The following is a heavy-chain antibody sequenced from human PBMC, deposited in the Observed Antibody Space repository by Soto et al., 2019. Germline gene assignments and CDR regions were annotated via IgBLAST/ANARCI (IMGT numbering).Heavy chain of an antibody. Sequence: PGGSLRLSCAASGFTFSVYAMHWVRQAPGKGLEYVSGITSNGGSTYYANSVKGRFTISRDTSKNTLYLKMDSLRADDMTVYYCARSSLGDWVNGAFDIWGQGTMVTVSS. CDR2: ITSNGGST. V-gene: IGHV3-64*01. CDR1: GFTFSVYA. CDR3: ARSSLGDWVNGAFDI. J-gene: IGHJ3*02. D-gene: IGHD3-10*01.